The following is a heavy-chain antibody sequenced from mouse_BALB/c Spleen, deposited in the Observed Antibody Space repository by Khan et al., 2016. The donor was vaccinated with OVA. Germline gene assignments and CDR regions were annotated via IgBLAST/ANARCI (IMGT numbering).Heavy chain of an antibody. CDR1: GYSFTSYY. CDR2: IDPFSGGT. V-gene: IGHV1S135*01. J-gene: IGHJ3*01. CDR3: TRHGYVAWFTY. D-gene: IGHD2-2*01. Sequence: EVQLQQSGPELMKPGASVKISCKASGYSFTSYYIPWVMQSHGTSLEWIGYIDPFSGGTTYNQKFKGKATLTVDKSSSTAYIPLSNLTSEDSAVYYCTRHGYVAWFTYWGQGTLVTVSA.